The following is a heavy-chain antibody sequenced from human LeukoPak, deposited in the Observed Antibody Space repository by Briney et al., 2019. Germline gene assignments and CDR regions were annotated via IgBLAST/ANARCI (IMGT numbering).Heavy chain of an antibody. D-gene: IGHD6-6*01. CDR3: ARGVTSSSSSTTGDY. V-gene: IGHV3-21*01. Sequence: SGGSLRLSCAASGFTFSSYSMNWVRQAPGKGLEWVSSISSSSSYIYYADSVKGRFTISRDNAKNSLYLQMNSLRAEDTAVYYCARGVTSSSSSTTGDYWGQGTGVTVS. J-gene: IGHJ4*02. CDR1: GFTFSSYS. CDR2: ISSSSSYI.